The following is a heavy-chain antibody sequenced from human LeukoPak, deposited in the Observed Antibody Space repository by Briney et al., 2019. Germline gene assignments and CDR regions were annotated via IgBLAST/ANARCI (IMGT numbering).Heavy chain of an antibody. Sequence: PGGSLRLSCAASRFTFTTSSMHWVRQAPGKGLEWVALISFDGGKTSYADSVRGRFTISRDNSKNTLYLQMNSLRTEDTAVYYCAKDRTLIAAAGINTAFDYWGQGTLVTVSS. D-gene: IGHD6-13*01. J-gene: IGHJ4*02. CDR1: RFTFTTSS. V-gene: IGHV3-30*04. CDR2: ISFDGGKT. CDR3: AKDRTLIAAAGINTAFDY.